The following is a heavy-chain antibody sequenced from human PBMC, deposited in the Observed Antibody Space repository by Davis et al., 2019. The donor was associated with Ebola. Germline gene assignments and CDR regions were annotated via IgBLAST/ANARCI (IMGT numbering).Heavy chain of an antibody. CDR2: IYWDDGK. V-gene: IGHV2-5*08. D-gene: IGHD2-15*01. J-gene: IGHJ4*02. CDR3: AHDGGFLDY. CDR1: GGSISSYYW. Sequence: TLSLTCTVSGGSISSYYWSWFRQPPGKALEWLALIYWDDGKRYSPSLKSRLTITKDTSKNQVVLTMTNMDPVDTATYYCAHDGGFLDYWGQGTLVTVSS.